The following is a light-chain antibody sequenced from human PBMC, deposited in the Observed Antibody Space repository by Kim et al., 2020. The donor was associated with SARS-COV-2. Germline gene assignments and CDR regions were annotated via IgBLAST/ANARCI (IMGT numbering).Light chain of an antibody. CDR3: SSYTRSSTWV. Sequence: QSALTQPASVSGSPGQSITISCAGTSIDVGGYNYVSWYQQHPGKAPKLMIYDVHNRPSGVSNRFSGSKSGNTASLTISGLQAEDEADYYCSSYTRSSTWVFGGGTKVTVL. J-gene: IGLJ3*02. V-gene: IGLV2-14*03. CDR1: SIDVGGYNY. CDR2: DVH.